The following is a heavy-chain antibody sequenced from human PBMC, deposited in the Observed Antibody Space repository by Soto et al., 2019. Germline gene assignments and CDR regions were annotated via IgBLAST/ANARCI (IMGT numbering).Heavy chain of an antibody. Sequence: GGSLRLSCVVSGFIVDDYAMHWVRQAPGKGLEWVPGISANGDNKDYADSVKGRFTISRDNAKNSLFLQMNSLRPEDTALYYCAKDVKWGGMTTIHYFDSWGQGTQVTVSS. CDR2: ISANGDNK. CDR3: AKDVKWGGMTTIHYFDS. CDR1: GFIVDDYA. D-gene: IGHD2-21*02. V-gene: IGHV3-9*01. J-gene: IGHJ4*02.